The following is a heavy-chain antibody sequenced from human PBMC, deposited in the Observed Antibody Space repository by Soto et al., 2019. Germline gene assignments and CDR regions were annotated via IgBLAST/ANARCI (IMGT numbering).Heavy chain of an antibody. CDR2: IDPSDSYT. CDR3: ARTSMQSRGYSYGHGGMDV. V-gene: IGHV5-10-1*01. CDR1: GYSFTSYW. D-gene: IGHD5-18*01. J-gene: IGHJ6*01. Sequence: LKISCKGSGYSFTSYWISWVRQMPGKGREWMGRIDPSDSYTNYSPSFQGHVTISADKSISTAYLQWSSLKASDTAMYYCARTSMQSRGYSYGHGGMDVWGQGTTVTVYS.